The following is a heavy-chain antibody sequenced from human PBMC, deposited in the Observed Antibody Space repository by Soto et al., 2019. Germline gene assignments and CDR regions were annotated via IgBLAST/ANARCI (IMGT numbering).Heavy chain of an antibody. CDR3: AKNWNWGSLVH. J-gene: IGHJ4*02. V-gene: IGHV4-59*08. CDR2: IYYSGST. CDR1: GGSISSYY. D-gene: IGHD7-27*01. Sequence: PSETLSRTCTVSGGSISSYYWSWIRQPPGKGLEWIGYIYYSGSTNYNPSLKSRVTISVDTPKNQFSLKLSSVTAADTAVYYCAKNWNWGSLVHWGQGTLVTVSS.